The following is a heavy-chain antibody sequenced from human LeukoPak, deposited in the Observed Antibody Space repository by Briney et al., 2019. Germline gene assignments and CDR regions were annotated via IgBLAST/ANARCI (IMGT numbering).Heavy chain of an antibody. V-gene: IGHV3-23*01. CDR1: GFTFSSYA. Sequence: GGSLRLSCAASGFTFSSYAMSWVRQTPGKGLEWVSTISGSGGSTYYADSVKGRFTISRDNSKNTLYLQMNSLRAEDTAVEYCAKGHYGDYQDYMDVWGKGTTVTVSS. CDR3: AKGHYGDYQDYMDV. D-gene: IGHD4-17*01. CDR2: ISGSGGST. J-gene: IGHJ6*03.